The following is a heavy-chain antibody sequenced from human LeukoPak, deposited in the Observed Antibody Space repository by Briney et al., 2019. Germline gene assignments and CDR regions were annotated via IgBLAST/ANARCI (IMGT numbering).Heavy chain of an antibody. J-gene: IGHJ4*02. CDR1: GYTFTGYY. Sequence: GASVKVSCKASGYTFTGYYMHWVRQAPGQGLEWMGGIIPIFGTANYAQKFQGGVTITTDESTSTAYMELSSLRSEDTAVYYCARARTLTGYYYFDYWGQGTLVTVSS. CDR3: ARARTLTGYYYFDY. CDR2: IIPIFGTA. D-gene: IGHD3-9*01. V-gene: IGHV1-69*05.